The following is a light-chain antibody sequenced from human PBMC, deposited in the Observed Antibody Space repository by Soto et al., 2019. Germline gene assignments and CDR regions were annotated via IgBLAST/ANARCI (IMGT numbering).Light chain of an antibody. V-gene: IGLV1-44*01. Sequence: SVLTQPPSASGTPGQRVTISCSGSSSNIGTYSVSWYQQFPGTAPRLLIYSGNQRPSGVPDRFSASKSGASASLAISGLQSEDEADFYCAAWDDSLNGCVFGTGTKVTVL. CDR1: SSNIGTYS. CDR2: SGN. J-gene: IGLJ1*01. CDR3: AAWDDSLNGCV.